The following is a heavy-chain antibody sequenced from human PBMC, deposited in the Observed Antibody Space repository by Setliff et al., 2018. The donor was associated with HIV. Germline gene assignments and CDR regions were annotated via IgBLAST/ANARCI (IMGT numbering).Heavy chain of an antibody. CDR2: ISGNGGKT. CDR1: GFTFSNYA. J-gene: IGHJ3*02. Sequence: PGESLKISCAASGFTFSNYAMAWVRQAPGKGLEWVSVISGNGGKTYFADSVKGRFTISRDNSKNTLYLQMSSLRDEDTAVYYCAKVLVFGIDVFDIWGQGTMVTVSS. D-gene: IGHD3-10*02. V-gene: IGHV3-23*01. CDR3: AKVLVFGIDVFDI.